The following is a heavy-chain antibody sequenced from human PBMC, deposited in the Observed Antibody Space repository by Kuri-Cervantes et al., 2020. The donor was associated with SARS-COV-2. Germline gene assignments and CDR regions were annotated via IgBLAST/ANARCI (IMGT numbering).Heavy chain of an antibody. CDR1: GFILSDFY. D-gene: IGHD1/OR15-1a*01. J-gene: IGHJ4*02. Sequence: GGSLRLSCTASGFILSDFYMTWIRQAPGKGLEWISSIGPSGTFKHYADSVKGRFTISRDNAKNSLYLQMSSLRGDDTAVYYCARDLRRGNSLDYWGQGTLVTVSS. V-gene: IGHV3-11*04. CDR2: IGPSGTFK. CDR3: ARDLRRGNSLDY.